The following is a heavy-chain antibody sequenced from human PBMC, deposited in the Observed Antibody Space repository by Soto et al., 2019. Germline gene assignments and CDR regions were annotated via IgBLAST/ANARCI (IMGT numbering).Heavy chain of an antibody. CDR1: GFTFSSYA. J-gene: IGHJ3*02. CDR2: ISGSGGST. V-gene: IGHV3-23*01. CDR3: ARVMTTVTTNADFDI. D-gene: IGHD4-17*01. Sequence: PEGSLRLSCAASGFTFSSYAMSWVRQAPGKGLEWVSAISGSGGSTYYADSVKDRFTISRDNSKNTLYLQMNSLRAEDTAVYYCARVMTTVTTNADFDIWGQGKMVTVSS.